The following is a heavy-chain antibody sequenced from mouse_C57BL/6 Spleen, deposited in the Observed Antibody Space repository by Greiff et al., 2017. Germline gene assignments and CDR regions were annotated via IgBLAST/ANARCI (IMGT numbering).Heavy chain of an antibody. V-gene: IGHV1-55*01. CDR1: GYTFTSYW. D-gene: IGHD3-1*01. Sequence: QVQLQQPGAELVQPGASVKMSCKASGYTFTSYWITWVKQRPGQGLEWIGDIYPGSGSTNYNEKFKSKATLTVDTSSSTASMQLRSLTSEDSAVYYCARDGHYAMDYWGQGTSVTVSS. CDR3: ARDGHYAMDY. J-gene: IGHJ4*01. CDR2: IYPGSGST.